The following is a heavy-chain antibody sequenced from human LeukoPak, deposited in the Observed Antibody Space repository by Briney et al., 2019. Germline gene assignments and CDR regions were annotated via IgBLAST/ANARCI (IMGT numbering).Heavy chain of an antibody. D-gene: IGHD5-18*01. CDR3: ARTTEGGYTYNYFYYYYMDV. Sequence: SETLSLTCTVSGGSISSGSYYWSWIRQPAGKGLEWIGRIYTSGSTNYNPSLKSRVTISVDTSKNQFSLKLSSVTAADTAVYYCARTTEGGYTYNYFYYYYMDVWGKGTTVTISS. V-gene: IGHV4-61*02. CDR2: IYTSGST. J-gene: IGHJ6*03. CDR1: GGSISSGSYY.